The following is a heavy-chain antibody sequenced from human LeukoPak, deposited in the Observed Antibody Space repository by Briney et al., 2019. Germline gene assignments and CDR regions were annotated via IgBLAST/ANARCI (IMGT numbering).Heavy chain of an antibody. J-gene: IGHJ3*01. D-gene: IGHD6-13*01. Sequence: GRSLRLSCAASGFTFDVYAVHWVRQARGRGREWVSGFSWNSGSIGYADSVKGRFTISRDNAKNSLYLQMNTLRAEDMDLYSCAKDISSSSLYHAFDLWGQGTMVTVSS. CDR3: AKDISSSSLYHAFDL. V-gene: IGHV3-9*03. CDR2: FSWNSGSI. CDR1: GFTFDVYA.